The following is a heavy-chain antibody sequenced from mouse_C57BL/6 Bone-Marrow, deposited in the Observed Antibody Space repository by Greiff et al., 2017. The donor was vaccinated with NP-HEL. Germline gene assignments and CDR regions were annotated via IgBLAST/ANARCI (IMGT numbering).Heavy chain of an antibody. CDR3: ARVPLYYSNYVGYFDV. V-gene: IGHV5-4*01. Sequence: EVQGVESGGGLVKPGGSLKLSCAASGFTFSSYAMSWVRQTPEKRLEWVATISDGGSYTYYPDNVKGRFPISRDNAKNNLYLQMSHLKSEDTAMYYCARVPLYYSNYVGYFDVWGTGTTVTVSS. D-gene: IGHD2-5*01. CDR2: ISDGGSYT. J-gene: IGHJ1*03. CDR1: GFTFSSYA.